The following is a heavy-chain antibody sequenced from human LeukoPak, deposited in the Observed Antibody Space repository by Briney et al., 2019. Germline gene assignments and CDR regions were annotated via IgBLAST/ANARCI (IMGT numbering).Heavy chain of an antibody. D-gene: IGHD3-10*01. CDR1: GFTFSSYA. CDR3: AKAPIRGVASSLTPLFDY. Sequence: GGSLRLSCAASGFTFSSYAMSWVRQAPGKGLEWVSAISGSGGSTYYADSVKGRFTISRDNPKNTLYLQMNSLRAEDTAVYYCAKAPIRGVASSLTPLFDYWGQGTLVTVSS. J-gene: IGHJ4*02. V-gene: IGHV3-23*01. CDR2: ISGSGGST.